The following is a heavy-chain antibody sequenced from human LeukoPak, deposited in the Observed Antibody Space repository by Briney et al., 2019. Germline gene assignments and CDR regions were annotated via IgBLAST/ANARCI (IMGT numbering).Heavy chain of an antibody. J-gene: IGHJ4*02. V-gene: IGHV3-23*01. CDR3: AKTQGYYDY. CDR2: VGYDGTR. D-gene: IGHD3-22*01. Sequence: GGSLRLSCAASGFTFSSYAVSWVRQAPGKGLEWVSGVGYDGTRYYADSVKGRFTVSRDTATNTLYLQMSSLRAEDTAIFHCAKTQGYYDYWGQGTLVTVSS. CDR1: GFTFSSYA.